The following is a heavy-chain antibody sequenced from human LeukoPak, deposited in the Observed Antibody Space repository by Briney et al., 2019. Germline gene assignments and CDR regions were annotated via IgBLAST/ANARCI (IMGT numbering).Heavy chain of an antibody. CDR3: AREMVSTWPYFYTYYYMDV. D-gene: IGHD3-22*01. V-gene: IGHV4-4*07. J-gene: IGHJ6*03. Sequence: SETLSLTCTVSGASISAHSWNWIRQPAGKALEWIGRIHGNGSTNYNPSLKSRVTMSLDTSKSQFSLKLPSVTAADTALYYCAREMVSTWPYFYTYYYMDVWGQGTTVAVSS. CDR1: GASISAHS. CDR2: IHGNGST.